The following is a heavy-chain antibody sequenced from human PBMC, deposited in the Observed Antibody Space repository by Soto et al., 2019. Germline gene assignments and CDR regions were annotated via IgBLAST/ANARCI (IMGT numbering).Heavy chain of an antibody. J-gene: IGHJ5*02. V-gene: IGHV4-4*02. CDR2: IYHSGST. CDR1: CGSISSGNW. CDR3: AREEAEDTMVRGVLFDP. D-gene: IGHD3-10*01. Sequence: SETLSVTCAVSCGSISSGNWWSWVRQPPGKGLEWIGEIYHSGSTNYNPSLKSRVTISVDKSKNQFSLKLSSVTAADTAVYYCAREEAEDTMVRGVLFDPWGQGTLVTVS.